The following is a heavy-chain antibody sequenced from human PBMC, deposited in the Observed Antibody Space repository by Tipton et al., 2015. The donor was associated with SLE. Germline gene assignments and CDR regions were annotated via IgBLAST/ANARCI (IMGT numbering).Heavy chain of an antibody. V-gene: IGHV3-7*03. CDR3: GVVVAAQVDY. J-gene: IGHJ4*02. Sequence: SLRLSCEASGFTFSNYWMCWVRQAPGKGLEWVANIHPDGSLKYYVDSVKGRFTISRDNAKNSLYLQMNSLRADDTAVFYCGVVVAAQVDYWGQGTLVTVSS. CDR2: IHPDGSLK. D-gene: IGHD2-15*01. CDR1: GFTFSNYW.